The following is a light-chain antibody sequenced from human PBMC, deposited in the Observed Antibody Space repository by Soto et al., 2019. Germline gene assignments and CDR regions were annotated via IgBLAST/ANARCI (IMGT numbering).Light chain of an antibody. CDR3: SSYTRRSTYV. V-gene: IGLV2-14*03. CDR2: DVS. Sequence: VLTQPASVSGSPGQSITIPCSGTSSDVGSYNVVSWYQQHPGKAPKLVIYDVSNRPSGVSPRFSGAKSGNTASLTIAGLQAEDEADYYCSSYTRRSTYVFGTGTKVTVL. J-gene: IGLJ1*01. CDR1: SSDVGSYNV.